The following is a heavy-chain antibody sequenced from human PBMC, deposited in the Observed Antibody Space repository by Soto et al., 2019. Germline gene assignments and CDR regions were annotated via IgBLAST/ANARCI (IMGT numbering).Heavy chain of an antibody. Sequence: VQLVQSGAEVRKPGASVKVSCKVSGYTFSAYYVHWVREAPGQGLEWMGWINPSSGGTIYTQRFQGRVTMTRDTFISTFYMELSRLTSDDTAVYYCAREMGVIGAPGYTWFDPWGQGALVTVSS. CDR3: AREMGVIGAPGYTWFDP. CDR1: GYTFSAYY. D-gene: IGHD1-26*01. J-gene: IGHJ5*02. CDR2: INPSSGGT. V-gene: IGHV1-2*02.